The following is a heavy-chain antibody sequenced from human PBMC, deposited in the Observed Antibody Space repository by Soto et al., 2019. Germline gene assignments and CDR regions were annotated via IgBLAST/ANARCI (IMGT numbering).Heavy chain of an antibody. D-gene: IGHD3-22*01. CDR1: GFTFSSYS. Sequence: GGSLRLFCAASGFTFSSYSMNWVRQAPGKGLEWVSSISSSSSYIYYADSVKGRFTISRDNAKNSLYLQMNSLRAEDTAVYYCASHPRDSSGYWYYFDYWGQGTLDTVSS. V-gene: IGHV3-21*01. CDR3: ASHPRDSSGYWYYFDY. J-gene: IGHJ4*02. CDR2: ISSSSSYI.